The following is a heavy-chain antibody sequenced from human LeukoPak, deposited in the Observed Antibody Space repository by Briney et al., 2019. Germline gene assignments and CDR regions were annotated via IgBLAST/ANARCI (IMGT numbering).Heavy chain of an antibody. CDR3: SRSHDYGGLYFHYYIDV. Sequence: SETLSLTCTVSGGSISSRSGYWGWIRQTPGKGLEWIGNLDSSGSTYYNPSLKSRVTISVGTSKNQFSLNLRSVTAADTAIYFCSRSHDYGGLYFHYYIDVCGKGTTVTVSS. D-gene: IGHD4-23*01. CDR1: GGSISSRSGY. V-gene: IGHV4-39*01. J-gene: IGHJ6*03. CDR2: LDSSGST.